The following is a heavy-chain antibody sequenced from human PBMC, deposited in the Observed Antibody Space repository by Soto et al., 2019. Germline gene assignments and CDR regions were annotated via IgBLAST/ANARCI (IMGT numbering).Heavy chain of an antibody. CDR2: ISWNSGSI. CDR1: GFTFDDYA. J-gene: IGHJ6*03. V-gene: IGHV3-9*01. CDR3: AKDAVVAATPDYCYYMDV. Sequence: EVQLVESGGGLVQPGRSLRLSCAASGFTFDDYAMHWVRQAPGKGLEWVSGISWNSGSIGYADSVKGRFTISRDNAKNSLYLQMNSLRAEDTALYYCAKDAVVAATPDYCYYMDVWGKGTTVTVSS. D-gene: IGHD2-15*01.